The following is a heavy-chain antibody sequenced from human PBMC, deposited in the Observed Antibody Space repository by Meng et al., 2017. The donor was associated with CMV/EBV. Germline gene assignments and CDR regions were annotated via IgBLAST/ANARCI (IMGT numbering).Heavy chain of an antibody. Sequence: ASVKVSCKASGGTFTGYYINWVRQATGQGLEWMGWMNPNSGKTGYAQKFQGRVTMTRNTSISTAYMELSSLRSEDTAVYSCARGADIVVVPAATDAFDIWGQGTMVTVSS. V-gene: IGHV1-8*02. CDR2: MNPNSGKT. D-gene: IGHD2-2*01. J-gene: IGHJ3*02. CDR3: ARGADIVVVPAATDAFDI. CDR1: GGTFTGYY.